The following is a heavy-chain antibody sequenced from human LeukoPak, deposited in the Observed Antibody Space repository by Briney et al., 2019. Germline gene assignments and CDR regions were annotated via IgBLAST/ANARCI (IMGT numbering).Heavy chain of an antibody. Sequence: AGGSLRLSCAASGFTFSSYGMHWVRQAPGKGLEWVAVIWYDGSNKYYADSVKGRFTISRDNSKNTLYLQMNSLRAEDTAVYYCAKDRHYYDSSGYWLWGQGTLVTVSS. J-gene: IGHJ4*02. CDR1: GFTFSSYG. D-gene: IGHD3-22*01. V-gene: IGHV3-33*06. CDR2: IWYDGSNK. CDR3: AKDRHYYDSSGYWL.